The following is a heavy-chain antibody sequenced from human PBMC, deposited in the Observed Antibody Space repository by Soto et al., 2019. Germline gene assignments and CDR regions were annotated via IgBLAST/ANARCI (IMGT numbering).Heavy chain of an antibody. D-gene: IGHD2-15*01. CDR2: IYYSGST. J-gene: IGHJ4*02. CDR1: GGSISSGGYY. Sequence: TLSLTCTVSGGSISSGGYYWSWIRQHPGKGLEWIGYIYYSGSTYYNPSLKSRVTISVDTSKNQFSLKLSSVTAADTAVYYCARTQGYCSGGSCHHFDYWGQGTLVTVSS. CDR3: ARTQGYCSGGSCHHFDY. V-gene: IGHV4-31*03.